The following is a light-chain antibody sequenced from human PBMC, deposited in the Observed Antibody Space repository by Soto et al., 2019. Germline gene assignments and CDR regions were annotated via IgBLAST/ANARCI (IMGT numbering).Light chain of an antibody. Sequence: EIVLSQSPATLSLSPGERATLSCRASQSVSSNLVWYQQKPGQAPRLLIYGASNRATGIPDRFIGSGSGTHFTLTISRLEPEDFAVYYCQHYVTSLTTFGQGTKVDIK. CDR3: QHYVTSLTT. CDR2: GAS. V-gene: IGKV3-20*01. CDR1: QSVSSN. J-gene: IGKJ1*01.